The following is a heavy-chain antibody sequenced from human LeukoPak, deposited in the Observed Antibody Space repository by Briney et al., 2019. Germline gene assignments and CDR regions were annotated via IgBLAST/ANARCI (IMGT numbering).Heavy chain of an antibody. Sequence: PSQTLSLTXTVSGGSISSGSYYWSWIRQPAGKGLEWSGRIYTSGSTNYNPSLKSRVTISVDTSENQFSLKLSSVTAADTAVYYCARITDYSDYYYYSMDVWGKGTTVTVSS. D-gene: IGHD4-11*01. J-gene: IGHJ6*03. CDR2: IYTSGST. CDR1: GGSISSGSYY. V-gene: IGHV4-61*02. CDR3: ARITDYSDYYYYSMDV.